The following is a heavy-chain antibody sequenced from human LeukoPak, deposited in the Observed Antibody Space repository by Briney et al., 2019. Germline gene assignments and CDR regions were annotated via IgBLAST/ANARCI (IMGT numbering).Heavy chain of an antibody. D-gene: IGHD3-22*01. Sequence: GASVKVSCKASGGTFSSYAISWVRQAPGQGLEWMGGIIPIFGTANYAQKFQGRVTITTDESTSTAYMELNSLRSEDTAVYYCARYSGGYYSHFDYWGQGTLVTVSS. CDR2: IIPIFGTA. CDR3: ARYSGGYYSHFDY. J-gene: IGHJ4*02. CDR1: GGTFSSYA. V-gene: IGHV1-69*05.